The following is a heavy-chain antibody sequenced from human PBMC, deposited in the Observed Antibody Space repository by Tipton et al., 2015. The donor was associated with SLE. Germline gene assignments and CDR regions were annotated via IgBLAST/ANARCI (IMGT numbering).Heavy chain of an antibody. V-gene: IGHV3-7*01. CDR1: GFTFSNYW. CDR2: IKEDGSEK. Sequence: SLRLSCAASGFTFSNYWMTWVRQAPGRGLEWVGNIKEDGSEKYYVDSVKGRFTISRDNAKNSLYPQMNSLRAEDTAVYYCARSPRTFKYSYMDVWGKGTTVTVSS. CDR3: ARSPRTFKYSYMDV. J-gene: IGHJ6*03.